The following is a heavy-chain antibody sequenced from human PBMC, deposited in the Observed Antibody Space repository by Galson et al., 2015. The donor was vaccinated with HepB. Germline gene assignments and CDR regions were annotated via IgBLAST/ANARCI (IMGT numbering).Heavy chain of an antibody. D-gene: IGHD3-10*01. CDR3: ARAEAGHYGSGSYYTPNYFYYAIDV. V-gene: IGHV7-4-1*02. CDR1: GYTFTTYA. CDR2: INTNTGNP. Sequence: SVKVSCKASGYTFTTYAMNWVRQAPGQGLEWMGWINTNTGNPTYAQGFTGRFVFSLDTSVTTAYLQISSLKAEDTAVYYCARAEAGHYGSGSYYTPNYFYYAIDVWGQGTTITVSS. J-gene: IGHJ6*02.